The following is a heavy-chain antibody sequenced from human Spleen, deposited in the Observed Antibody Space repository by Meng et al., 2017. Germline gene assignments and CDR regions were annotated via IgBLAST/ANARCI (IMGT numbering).Heavy chain of an antibody. D-gene: IGHD2-21*01. J-gene: IGHJ3*02. CDR2: IYYSGST. CDR1: GGSVSSCSYY. V-gene: IGHV4-61*01. Sequence: SETLSLTCTVSGGSVSSCSYYWSWIRQPPGKGLEWIGYIYYSGSTNYNSSLKSRVTISVDTSKNQFSLKLSSVTAADTAVYYCARGGINFDAFDIWGQGTMVTVSS. CDR3: ARGGINFDAFDI.